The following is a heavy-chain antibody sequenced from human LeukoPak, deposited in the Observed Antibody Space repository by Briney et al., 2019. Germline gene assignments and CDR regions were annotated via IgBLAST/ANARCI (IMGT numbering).Heavy chain of an antibody. V-gene: IGHV3-9*01. CDR2: ISWNSGSI. CDR1: GFTFDDYA. CDR3: AKSRLGELGYYFDY. D-gene: IGHD3-16*01. J-gene: IGHJ4*02. Sequence: GGSLRLSCAASGFTFDDYAMHWVRQAPGKGLEWVSGISWNSGSIGYADSVKGRFTISRDNAKSSLYLQMNSLRAKDTALYYCAKSRLGELGYYFDYWGQGTLVTVSS.